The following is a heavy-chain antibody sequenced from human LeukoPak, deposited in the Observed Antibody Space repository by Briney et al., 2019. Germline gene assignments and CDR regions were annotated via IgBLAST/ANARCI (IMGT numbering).Heavy chain of an antibody. J-gene: IGHJ4*02. CDR2: INPSGGST. V-gene: IGHV1-46*01. D-gene: IGHD3/OR15-3a*01. CDR1: GYTFTSYY. Sequence: ASVKVSCKASGYTFTSYYMHWVRQAPGQGLEWMEIINPSGGSTSYAQKFQGRVTMTRDTSTSTVYMELSSLRSEDTAVYYCAREESVVTWTGNFDYWGQGTLVTVSS. CDR3: AREESVVTWTGNFDY.